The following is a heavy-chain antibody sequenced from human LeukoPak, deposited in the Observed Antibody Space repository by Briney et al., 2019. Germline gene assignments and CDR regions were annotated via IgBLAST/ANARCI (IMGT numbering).Heavy chain of an antibody. CDR3: AKDRYSGLNTIDY. CDR1: EFTFSTYG. CDR2: ISYDGSYK. Sequence: GRSLRLACAASEFTFSTYGMHWVRQAPGKGLEWVAVISYDGSYKFYADSVKGRFTISRDNSKSTLYLQMNSLRAEDTAVYYCAKDRYSGLNTIDYWGQGTLVTVSS. D-gene: IGHD6-13*01. J-gene: IGHJ4*02. V-gene: IGHV3-30*18.